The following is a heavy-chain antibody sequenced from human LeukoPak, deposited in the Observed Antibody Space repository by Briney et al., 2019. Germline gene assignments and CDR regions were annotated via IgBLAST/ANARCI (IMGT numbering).Heavy chain of an antibody. V-gene: IGHV4-59*08. CDR2: IYYDGST. Sequence: SETLSLTCTVSGCSMSNYWWNWIRQPPGKGLEWIGYIYYDGSTYYNPALNSRVTISIDTSKNQFSLKLNSVTAADTAVYYCARRLCSSLTCNIGPSGNWLDPWGQGTLVTVSS. CDR1: GCSMSNYW. D-gene: IGHD2-2*02. J-gene: IGHJ5*02. CDR3: ARRLCSSLTCNIGPSGNWLDP.